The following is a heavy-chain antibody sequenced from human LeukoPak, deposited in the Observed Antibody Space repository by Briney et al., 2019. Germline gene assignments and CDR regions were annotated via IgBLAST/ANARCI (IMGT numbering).Heavy chain of an antibody. Sequence: SETLSLTCTVSGGSISSGSYYWGWIRQPPGKGLEWIGSIYYSGSTYYNPSLKSRVTISVDTSKNQFSLKLSSVTAADTAVYYCARGLGYCTNGVCYTWDYWGQGTLVTVSS. CDR3: ARGLGYCTNGVCYTWDY. CDR2: IYYSGST. J-gene: IGHJ4*02. D-gene: IGHD2-8*01. V-gene: IGHV4-39*01. CDR1: GGSISSGSYY.